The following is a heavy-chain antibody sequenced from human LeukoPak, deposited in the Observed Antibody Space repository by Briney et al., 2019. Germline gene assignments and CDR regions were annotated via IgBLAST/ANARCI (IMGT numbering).Heavy chain of an antibody. CDR2: ISGSGGST. Sequence: GGSLRLSCAVSGFAFGSEAMSWVRQAPGKGLEWVSAISGSGGSTYYADSVKGRFTISRDNSKNTLYLQMNSLRAEDTAVYYCAKANIAAAVTFDCWGQGTLVTVSS. CDR1: GFAFGSEA. V-gene: IGHV3-23*01. J-gene: IGHJ4*02. D-gene: IGHD6-13*01. CDR3: AKANIAAAVTFDC.